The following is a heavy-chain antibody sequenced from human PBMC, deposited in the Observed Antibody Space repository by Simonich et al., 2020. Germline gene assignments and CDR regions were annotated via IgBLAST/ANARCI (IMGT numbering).Heavy chain of an antibody. CDR3: ARDGERYCGGDCYSYFDY. CDR1: GFTFSSYA. CDR2: KSYDGSNK. D-gene: IGHD2-21*02. J-gene: IGHJ4*02. V-gene: IGHV3-30*07. Sequence: QVQLVESGGGVVQPGRSLRLSCAASGFTFSSYAMHWVRQAQGKGLEWVAVKSYDGSNKYYSDSVKGRFTISRDNSKNTLYLQMNSLRAEDTAVYYCARDGERYCGGDCYSYFDYWGQGTLVTVSS.